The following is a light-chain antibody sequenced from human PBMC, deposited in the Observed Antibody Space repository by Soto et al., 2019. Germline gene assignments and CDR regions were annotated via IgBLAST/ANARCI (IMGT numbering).Light chain of an antibody. J-gene: IGKJ4*02. CDR2: GVS. V-gene: IGKV3-20*01. CDR3: QQANNSPRT. Sequence: ILLTQSPGTLSLSPGERATLSCRASQSLSSRNLAWYQQKPGQAPRLLIYGVSSRATGIPDRFNGSGSGTDFTLIISRLEPEDFAVYCCQQANNSPRTFGRGTKVDIK. CDR1: QSLSSRN.